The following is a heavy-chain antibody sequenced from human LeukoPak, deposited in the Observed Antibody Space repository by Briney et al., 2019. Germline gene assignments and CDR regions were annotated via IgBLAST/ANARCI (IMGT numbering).Heavy chain of an antibody. CDR3: ARDALSANAFDV. CDR1: DGSISNYY. D-gene: IGHD6-25*01. J-gene: IGHJ3*01. V-gene: IGHV4-59*01. Sequence: SETLSLTCSVSDGSISNYYWNWIRQTPGKGLEWIGYISHIGSTNYNPSLKSRLTISGDRSKNQFSLKLSSVTAADTAVYYCARDALSANAFDVWGQGTVVTVSS. CDR2: ISHIGST.